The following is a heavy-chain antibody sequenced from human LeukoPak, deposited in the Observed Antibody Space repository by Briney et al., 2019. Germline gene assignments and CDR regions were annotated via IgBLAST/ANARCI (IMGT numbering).Heavy chain of an antibody. CDR1: GFTFSSYS. J-gene: IGHJ4*02. CDR2: ISSSSSPI. CDR3: AKDLPRWGSYRYNYFDY. D-gene: IGHD3-16*02. V-gene: IGHV3-48*01. Sequence: PGGSLRLSCAASGFTFSSYSMNWVRQAPGKGLEWVSYISSSSSPIYYADSVKGRFTISRDNAKNSLYLQMNSLRAEDTAVYYCAKDLPRWGSYRYNYFDYWGQGTLVTVSS.